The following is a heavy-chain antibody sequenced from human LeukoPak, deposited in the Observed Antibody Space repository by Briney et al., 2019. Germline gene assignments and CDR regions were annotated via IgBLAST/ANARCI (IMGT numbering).Heavy chain of an antibody. CDR1: GGSFSGYY. V-gene: IGHV4-34*01. D-gene: IGHD3-22*01. Sequence: SETLSLTCAVYGGSFSGYYWSWIRQPPGKGLEWIGEINHSGSTNYNPSLKSRVTISVDTSKNQFSLKLSSVTAADMAVYYCARVPYYYDSSGYYMNDYWGQGTLVTVSS. CDR2: INHSGST. J-gene: IGHJ4*02. CDR3: ARVPYYYDSSGYYMNDY.